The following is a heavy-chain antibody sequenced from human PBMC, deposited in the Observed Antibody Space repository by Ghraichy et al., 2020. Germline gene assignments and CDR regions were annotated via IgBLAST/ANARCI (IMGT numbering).Heavy chain of an antibody. D-gene: IGHD6-19*01. V-gene: IGHV3-48*02. J-gene: IGHJ1*01. CDR1: GFTFSTYS. Sequence: GGSLRLSCAASGFTFSTYSMNWVRQAPGKGLEWISYISSSGSTIDYADSVKGRFTISRDNAKNALYLQMNSLRDEDTAVYYCARARGDAVAGNKYFYHWGQGTLVTASS. CDR3: ARARGDAVAGNKYFYH. CDR2: ISSSGSTI.